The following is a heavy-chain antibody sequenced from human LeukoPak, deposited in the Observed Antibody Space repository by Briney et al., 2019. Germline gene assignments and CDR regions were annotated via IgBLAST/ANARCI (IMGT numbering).Heavy chain of an antibody. CDR2: ISAYNGNT. Sequence: ASVKVSCKASGYTFTSYGISWVRQAPGQGLEGMGWISAYNGNTNYAQKLQGRVTMPTDTSTSTAYMELRSLRSDDTAVYYRARSYCSGGSCYSSDYWGQGTLVTVSS. D-gene: IGHD2-15*01. J-gene: IGHJ4*02. V-gene: IGHV1-18*01. CDR3: ARSYCSGGSCYSSDY. CDR1: GYTFTSYG.